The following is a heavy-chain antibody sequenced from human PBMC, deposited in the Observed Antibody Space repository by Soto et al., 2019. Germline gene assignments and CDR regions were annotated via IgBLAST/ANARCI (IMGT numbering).Heavy chain of an antibody. CDR2: IIPIFGTA. V-gene: IGHV1-69*06. D-gene: IGHD2-2*01. Sequence: SVKVSCKASGGTFSSYAISWVRQAPGQGLEWMGGIIPIFGTANYAQKFQGRVTITADKSTSTAYMELSSLRSEDTAVYYCARDIVVVPAATKRGYFLHGMDVWGPGTRVTVSS. J-gene: IGHJ6*02. CDR3: ARDIVVVPAATKRGYFLHGMDV. CDR1: GGTFSSYA.